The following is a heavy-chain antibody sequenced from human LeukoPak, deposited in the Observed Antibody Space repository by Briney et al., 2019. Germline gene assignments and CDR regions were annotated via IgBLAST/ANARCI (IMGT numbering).Heavy chain of an antibody. CDR2: INPNSGDA. D-gene: IGHD3-3*01. CDR3: ARGRYDFWSSYYFGNWFDP. J-gene: IGHJ5*02. CDR1: GYSFTSHY. V-gene: IGHV1-2*02. Sequence: ASVKVSCKASGYSFTSHYMHWVRQAPGQGLEWMGWINPNSGDASYAQKFQGRVTMTRDTSISTAYLELSRLSSDDTAVYYCARGRYDFWSSYYFGNWFDPWGQGTLVTVSS.